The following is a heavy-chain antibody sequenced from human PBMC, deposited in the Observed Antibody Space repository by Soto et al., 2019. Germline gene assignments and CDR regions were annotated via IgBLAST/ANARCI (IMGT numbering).Heavy chain of an antibody. D-gene: IGHD1-1*01. CDR2: INDGSEE. Sequence: QVQLVESGGGVVRPGTSLRLSCAATGFSFSAHGMHWVRQAPGKGLEWLAVINDGSEEGYADSVRGRFTISRDNARNILYLQIDNLRAEDSALYYCAIDDLFVDNGLDHWGQGTLVTVSS. CDR1: GFSFSAHG. J-gene: IGHJ4*02. CDR3: AIDDLFVDNGLDH. V-gene: IGHV3-33*01.